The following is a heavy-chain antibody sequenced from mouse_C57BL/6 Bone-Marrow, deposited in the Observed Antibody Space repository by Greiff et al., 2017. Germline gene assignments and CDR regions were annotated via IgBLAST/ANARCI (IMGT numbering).Heavy chain of an antibody. CDR2: IDPENGDT. Sequence: LVESGAELVRPGASVKLSCTASGFNIKDDYMHWVKQRPEQGLEWIGWIDPENGDTEYASKFQGKATITADTSSNTAYLQLSSLTSEDTAVYYCTAYSFYGYFDVWGTGTTVTVSA. V-gene: IGHV14-4*01. J-gene: IGHJ1*03. CDR1: GFNIKDDY. CDR3: TAYSFYGYFDV. D-gene: IGHD2-12*01.